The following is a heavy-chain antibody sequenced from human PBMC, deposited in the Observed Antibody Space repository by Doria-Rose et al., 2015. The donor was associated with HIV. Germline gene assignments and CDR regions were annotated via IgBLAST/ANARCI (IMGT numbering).Heavy chain of an antibody. Sequence: QITLKESGPVLVKPTETLTLTCTVSGVSLSSPGMGVSWIRRPPGKALAWLAKIFSDDDRSYKTSLKSRFTISRGTSKSQVVLTMTDMDPVDTATYYCARIKSSRWYHKYYFDFWGQGTLVIVSA. J-gene: IGHJ4*02. D-gene: IGHD6-13*01. CDR1: GVSLSSPGMG. CDR2: IFSDDDR. CDR3: ARIKSSRWYHKYYFDF. V-gene: IGHV2-26*01.